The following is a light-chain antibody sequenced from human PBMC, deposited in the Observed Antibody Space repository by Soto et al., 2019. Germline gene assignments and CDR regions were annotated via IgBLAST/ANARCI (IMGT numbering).Light chain of an antibody. Sequence: EIVMTQSPATLSVSPGERATLSCRASQNVANSLAWYQEKPGQAPRLLIYDASNRATGIPPRFSGSGSRTDFTLTISSLEPEDFAVYYCQQRSSWPPPTFGGGTKVDIK. CDR3: QQRSSWPPPT. CDR1: QNVANS. J-gene: IGKJ4*01. V-gene: IGKV3-11*01. CDR2: DAS.